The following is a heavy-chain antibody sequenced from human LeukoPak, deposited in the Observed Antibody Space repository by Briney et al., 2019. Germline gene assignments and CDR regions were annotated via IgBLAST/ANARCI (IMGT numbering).Heavy chain of an antibody. CDR2: IKQDGSEK. CDR1: GFSLGDYW. Sequence: GGSLRLSCAASGFSLGDYWMNWVRQAPGKGLEWVANIKQDGSEKYYVDSVKGRFTISRDNAKNSLYLQMNSLRAEDTAVYYCARDGSPYWGQGTLVTVSS. J-gene: IGHJ4*02. D-gene: IGHD6-19*01. V-gene: IGHV3-7*01. CDR3: ARDGSPY.